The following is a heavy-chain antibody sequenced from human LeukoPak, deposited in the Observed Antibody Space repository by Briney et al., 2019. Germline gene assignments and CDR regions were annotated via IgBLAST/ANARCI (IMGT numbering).Heavy chain of an antibody. Sequence: PGGSLRLSCAASGLTFSSYAMSWVRQAPGKGLEWVSAISGSGGSTYYADSVKGRFIISRDTSKNTLYLQMNSLRAEDTAMYYCVREDLGVDYWGQGTLVTVSS. CDR1: GLTFSSYA. D-gene: IGHD1-26*01. J-gene: IGHJ4*02. CDR3: VREDLGVDY. CDR2: ISGSGGST. V-gene: IGHV3-23*01.